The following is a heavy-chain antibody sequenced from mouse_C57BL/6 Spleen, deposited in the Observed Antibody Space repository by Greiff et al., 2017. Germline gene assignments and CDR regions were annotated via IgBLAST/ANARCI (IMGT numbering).Heavy chain of an antibody. Sequence: IQLQQSGAELVKPGASVKISCKASGYAFSSYWMNWVKQRPGKGLEWIGQIYPGDGDTNYNGKFKGKATLTADKSSSTAYMQLSSLTSEDSAVYFCARGYYGSSCYFDDWGQGTTLTVSS. CDR2: IYPGDGDT. V-gene: IGHV1-80*01. D-gene: IGHD1-1*01. J-gene: IGHJ2*01. CDR3: ARGYYGSSCYFDD. CDR1: GYAFSSYW.